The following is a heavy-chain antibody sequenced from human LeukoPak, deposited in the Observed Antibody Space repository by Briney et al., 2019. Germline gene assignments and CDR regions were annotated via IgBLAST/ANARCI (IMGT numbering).Heavy chain of an antibody. D-gene: IGHD2-21*02. J-gene: IGHJ4*02. CDR1: GFTFSSCA. Sequence: GGSLRLSCAASGFTFSSCAMSWVRQAPGKGLEWVSAISGSGGSTYYADSVKGRFTISRDNSKNTLYLQMNSLRAEDTAVYYCAKSTYCGGDCYARRYAPFDYWGQGALVTVSS. CDR2: ISGSGGST. V-gene: IGHV3-23*01. CDR3: AKSTYCGGDCYARRYAPFDY.